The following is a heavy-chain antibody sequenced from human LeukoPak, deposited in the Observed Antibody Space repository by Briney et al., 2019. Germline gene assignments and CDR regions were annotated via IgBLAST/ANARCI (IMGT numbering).Heavy chain of an antibody. CDR3: ARGQYQLLPFDY. CDR2: ISYSGST. CDR1: GGSISSYY. Sequence: SETLSLTCTVSGGSISSYYWSWIRQPPGKGLEWIGYISYSGSTNYNPSLRSRVTISVDTSKNQFSLKLSSVTAADTAVYYCARGQYQLLPFDYWGQGTLVTVSS. D-gene: IGHD2-2*01. J-gene: IGHJ4*02. V-gene: IGHV4-59*01.